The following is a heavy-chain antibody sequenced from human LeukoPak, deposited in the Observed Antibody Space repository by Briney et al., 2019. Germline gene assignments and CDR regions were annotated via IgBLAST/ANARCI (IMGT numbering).Heavy chain of an antibody. J-gene: IGHJ2*01. D-gene: IGHD3-22*01. CDR1: GHSFTSYW. V-gene: IGHV5-51*01. CDR3: ARRVLGDSSGYYWHWYFDL. CDR2: IYPGDSDT. Sequence: GESLKISCKGSGHSFTSYWIGWVRQMPGKGLEWMGIIYPGDSDTRYSPSFQGQVTISADKSISTAYLQWSSLKASDTAMYYCARRVLGDSSGYYWHWYFDLWGRGTLVTVSS.